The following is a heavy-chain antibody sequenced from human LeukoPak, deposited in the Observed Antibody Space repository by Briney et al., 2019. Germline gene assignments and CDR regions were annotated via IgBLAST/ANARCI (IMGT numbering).Heavy chain of an antibody. V-gene: IGHV4-59*01. CDR1: GDSLSSFY. CDR2: IYYSGST. D-gene: IGHD4-17*01. CDR3: ARTGSTVTMLYPFDH. J-gene: IGHJ4*02. Sequence: SETLSLTCTVSGDSLSSFYWSWIRQPPGKGLEWIGYIYYSGSTNYNPSLKSRVSISVDTSKNQFSLKLSSVTAADTAVYYCARTGSTVTMLYPFDHWGQGTLVTVSS.